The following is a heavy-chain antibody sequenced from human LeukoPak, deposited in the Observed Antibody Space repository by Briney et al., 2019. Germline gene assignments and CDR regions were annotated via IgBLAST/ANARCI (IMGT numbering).Heavy chain of an antibody. CDR2: IYTSGST. CDR3: AAGTVTTVYYYYYYYMDV. CDR1: GGSISSGSYY. V-gene: IGHV4-61*02. Sequence: SETLSLTCTVSGGSISSGSYYWSWIRQPAGKGLEWIGRIYTSGSTNYNPSLKSRVTISVDTSKNQFSLKLSSVTAADTAVYYCAAGTVTTVYYYYYYYMDVWGQGTLVTVSS. J-gene: IGHJ6*03. D-gene: IGHD4-17*01.